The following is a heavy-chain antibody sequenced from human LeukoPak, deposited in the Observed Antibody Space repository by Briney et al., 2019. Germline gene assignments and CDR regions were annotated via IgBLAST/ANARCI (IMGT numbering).Heavy chain of an antibody. D-gene: IGHD4-23*01. CDR1: GFTFTNYG. J-gene: IGHJ3*02. CDR3: ARDPSTMITPNAFDI. V-gene: IGHV3-33*01. Sequence: PGGSLRLSCATSGFTFTNYGMHWVRQAPGKGLEWVAVIWLDGSNEYYADSVKGRFTISRDNSRNTLYLQMNSLRAEDTAVYYRARDPSTMITPNAFDIWGHGTMVTVSS. CDR2: IWLDGSNE.